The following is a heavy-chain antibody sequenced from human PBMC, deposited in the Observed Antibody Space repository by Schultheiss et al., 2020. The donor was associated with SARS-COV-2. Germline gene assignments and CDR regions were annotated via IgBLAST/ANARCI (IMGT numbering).Heavy chain of an antibody. CDR3: ARSPTVTRFYYMDV. CDR2: IYTSGST. Sequence: SETLSLTCTVSGGSISSGSYYWSWIRQPAGKGLEWIGRIYTSGSTNYNPSLKSRVTISVDTSKNQFSLRMNSVTAADTAVYYCARSPTVTRFYYMDVWGKGTTVTVSS. D-gene: IGHD4-17*01. CDR1: GGSISSGSYY. J-gene: IGHJ6*03. V-gene: IGHV4-61*02.